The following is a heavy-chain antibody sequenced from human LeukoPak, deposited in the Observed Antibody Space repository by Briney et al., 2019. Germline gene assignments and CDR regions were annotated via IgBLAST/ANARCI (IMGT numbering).Heavy chain of an antibody. V-gene: IGHV4-30-2*01. J-gene: IGHJ2*01. Sequence: SETLSLTCTVSGGSISSGGYYWSWIRQPPGKGLEWIGYIYHSGSTYYNPSLKSRVTISVDRSKNQFSLKLSSVTAADTAVYYCARARYYDSSGYYYRQDWYFDLWGRGTLVTVSS. CDR1: GGSISSGGYY. D-gene: IGHD3-22*01. CDR3: ARARYYDSSGYYYRQDWYFDL. CDR2: IYHSGST.